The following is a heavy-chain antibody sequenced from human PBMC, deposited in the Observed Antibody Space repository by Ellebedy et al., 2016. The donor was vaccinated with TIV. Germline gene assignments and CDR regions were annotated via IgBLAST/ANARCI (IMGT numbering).Heavy chain of an antibody. V-gene: IGHV7-4-1*02. CDR3: ARDSRYNWNHWDFYHMDV. CDR2: INMNTGNP. CDR1: GYTFTGYP. D-gene: IGHD1-1*01. Sequence: ASVKVSCKASGYTFTGYPINWVRQAPGQGLEWLGWINMNTGNPTYAQGFTGRFDFSLDTSVSTAYLQISSLKAEDTAVYYCARDSRYNWNHWDFYHMDVWGKGTTVTVSS. J-gene: IGHJ6*03.